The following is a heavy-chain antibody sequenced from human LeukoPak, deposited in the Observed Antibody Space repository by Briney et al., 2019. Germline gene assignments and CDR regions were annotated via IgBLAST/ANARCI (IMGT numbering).Heavy chain of an antibody. J-gene: IGHJ6*03. V-gene: IGHV4-38-2*02. CDR3: AREKAAGPLYYYYYYYMDV. CDR2: FYHGGST. CDR1: GYSISTGYY. Sequence: SETLSLTCTVSGYSISTGYYWDWIRQPPGKGLEWIGTFYHGGSTYYNPSLKSRVTISVDTSKNQFSLKLSSVTAADTAVYYCAREKAAGPLYYYYYYYMDVWGKGTTVTISS. D-gene: IGHD6-13*01.